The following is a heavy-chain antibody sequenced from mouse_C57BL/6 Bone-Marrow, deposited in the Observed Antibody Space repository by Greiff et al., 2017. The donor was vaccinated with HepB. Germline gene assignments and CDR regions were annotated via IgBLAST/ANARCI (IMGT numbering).Heavy chain of an antibody. CDR2: IYPRDGST. Sequence: LQESGPELVKPGASVKLSCKASGYTFTSYDINWVKQRPGQGLEWIGWIYPRDGSTKYNEKFKGKATLTVDTSSSTAYMELHSLTSEDSAVYFCARGGNGYPYYFDYWGQGTTLTVSS. V-gene: IGHV1-85*01. CDR1: GYTFTSYD. D-gene: IGHD2-2*01. CDR3: ARGGNGYPYYFDY. J-gene: IGHJ2*01.